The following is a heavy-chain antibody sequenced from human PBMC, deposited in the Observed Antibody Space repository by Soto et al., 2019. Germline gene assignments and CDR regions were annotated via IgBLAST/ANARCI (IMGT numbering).Heavy chain of an antibody. CDR1: GFTFNDHY. J-gene: IGHJ4*02. V-gene: IGHV3-72*01. CDR3: ARSHFETTLTTPFDY. Sequence: EVQLVESGGGLVQPGGSLRLSCAASGFTFNDHYMDWVRQAPGKGLEWVGRTRNKAYSYTTEYAASVKGRFTISRDDSKSSLSLQMNSLKTEDTAVYYCARSHFETTLTTPFDYWGQGTLVTVSS. CDR2: TRNKAYSYTT. D-gene: IGHD4-4*01.